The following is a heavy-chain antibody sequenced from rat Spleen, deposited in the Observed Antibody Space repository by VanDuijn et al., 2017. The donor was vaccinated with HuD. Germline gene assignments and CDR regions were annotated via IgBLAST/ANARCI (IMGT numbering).Heavy chain of an antibody. D-gene: IGHD1-11*01. CDR3: ARSYGGYTQHWFPY. Sequence: QVQLKESGPGLVQPSQTLSLTCTVSGFSLTSYNVHWVRQPPGKGLEWMGIIRNKGNTSYNSALKSRLSVSRDTSKSQVFLKLNSLQTDDRAVYFCARSYGGYTQHWFPYWGQGTLVTVSS. V-gene: IGHV2-30*01. CDR2: IRNKGNT. J-gene: IGHJ3*01. CDR1: GFSLTSYN.